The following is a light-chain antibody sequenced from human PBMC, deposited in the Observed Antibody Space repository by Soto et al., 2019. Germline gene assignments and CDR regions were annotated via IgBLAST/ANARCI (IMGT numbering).Light chain of an antibody. J-gene: IGLJ2*01. CDR1: SSDVGGHNS. CDR3: SSYTDSNTVV. Sequence: QSALTQPASVSGSPGQSITISCTGSSSDVGGHNSISWYQHHPVKAPKLILYDVKNRPSGVSDRFSGSKSGNTASLTISGLHAEDEADYYCSSYTDSNTVVFGGGTKVTVL. V-gene: IGLV2-14*03. CDR2: DVK.